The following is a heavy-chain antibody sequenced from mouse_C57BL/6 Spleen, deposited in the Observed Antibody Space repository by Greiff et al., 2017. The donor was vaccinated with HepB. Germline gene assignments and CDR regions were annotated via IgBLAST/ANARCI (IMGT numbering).Heavy chain of an antibody. CDR2: IDPSDSYT. D-gene: IGHD2-1*01. CDR3: ARGGIYYGNYGFAY. J-gene: IGHJ3*01. CDR1: GYTFTSYW. Sequence: QVQLQQPGAELVKPGASVKLSCKASGYTFTSYWMQWVKQRPGQGLEWIGEIDPSDSYTNYNQKFKGKATLTVDTSSSTAYMQLSSLTSEDSAVYYCARGGIYYGNYGFAYWGQGTLVTVSA. V-gene: IGHV1-50*01.